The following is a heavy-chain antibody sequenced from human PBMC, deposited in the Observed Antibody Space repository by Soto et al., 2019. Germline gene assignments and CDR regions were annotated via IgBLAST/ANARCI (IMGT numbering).Heavy chain of an antibody. CDR1: GGSISSGGYS. CDR2: IYHSGST. V-gene: IGHV4-30-2*01. J-gene: IGHJ4*02. D-gene: IGHD5-12*01. CDR3: AAGGGLPRYY. Sequence: QLQLQESGSGLVKPSQTLSLTCAVSGGSISSGGYSWGWIRQPPGKGLEWIGYIYHSGSTYYNPSLQSRVTIAVDRSKNQFSLNLSSVTAADTDVSYCAAGGGLPRYYWGQGTLVTVSS.